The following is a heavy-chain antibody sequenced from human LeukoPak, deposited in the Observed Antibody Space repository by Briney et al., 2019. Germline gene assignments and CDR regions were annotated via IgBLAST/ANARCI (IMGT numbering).Heavy chain of an antibody. V-gene: IGHV3-23*01. CDR3: AKLGRTTMVRGVIDY. CDR2: ISGSGGST. CDR1: GFTFSSYA. D-gene: IGHD3-10*01. Sequence: GGSLRLSCAASGFTFSSYAMSWVRQAPGKGLEWVSAISGSGGSTYYADSVKGRFTISRDNSKNTLYLQMNSLGAEDTAVYYCAKLGRTTMVRGVIDYWGQGTLVTVSS. J-gene: IGHJ4*02.